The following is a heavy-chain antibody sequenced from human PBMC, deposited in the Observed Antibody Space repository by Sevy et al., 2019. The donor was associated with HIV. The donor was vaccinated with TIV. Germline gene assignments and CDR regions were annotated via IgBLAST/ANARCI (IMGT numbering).Heavy chain of an antibody. Sequence: GGSLRLSCAASGLTFSSHAMHWVRQAPGKGLKLVAVISSAGSNKYYADSVKGRFTISRDNPKNTLYLQMNSLRPEDTAVYYCTRDAGYSIAWSPSDYWGQGTLVTVSS. J-gene: IGHJ4*02. CDR3: TRDAGYSIAWSPSDY. D-gene: IGHD6-19*01. CDR1: GLTFSSHA. CDR2: ISSAGSNK. V-gene: IGHV3-30-3*01.